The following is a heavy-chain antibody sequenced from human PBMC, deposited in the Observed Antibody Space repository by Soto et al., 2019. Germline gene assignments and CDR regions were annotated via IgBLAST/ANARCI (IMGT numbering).Heavy chain of an antibody. Sequence: EVPLVESGGGLVQPGGSLRLSCAASGFTFSIYGMNWVRQAPGKGLEWVSYISSSSSTIYYADSVKGRFTISRDNAKNSVYLQMSSLRDEDTALYYCARTTTSGPYFDYWGQGTLVTVSS. D-gene: IGHD1-1*01. CDR1: GFTFSIYG. V-gene: IGHV3-48*02. CDR3: ARTTTSGPYFDY. J-gene: IGHJ4*02. CDR2: ISSSSSTI.